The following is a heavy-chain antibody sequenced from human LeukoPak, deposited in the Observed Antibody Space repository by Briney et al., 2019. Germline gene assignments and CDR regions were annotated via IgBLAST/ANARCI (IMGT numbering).Heavy chain of an antibody. CDR1: GYTFTSYG. V-gene: IGHV1-18*01. J-gene: IGHJ6*03. Sequence: ASVKVSCKASGYTFTSYGICWVRQAPGQGLEWMGWISAYNGNTKYAQKLQGRVTMTTDTSTSTAYMELGSLRSDDTAVYYCARVEGSGSYYHTVYYYYMDVWGKGTTVTISS. CDR2: ISAYNGNT. CDR3: ARVEGSGSYYHTVYYYYMDV. D-gene: IGHD3-10*01.